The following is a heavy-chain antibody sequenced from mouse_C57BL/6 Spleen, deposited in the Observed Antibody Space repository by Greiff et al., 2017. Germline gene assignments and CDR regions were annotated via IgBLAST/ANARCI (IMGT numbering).Heavy chain of an antibody. J-gene: IGHJ2*01. CDR1: GYAFSSSW. V-gene: IGHV1-82*01. Sequence: QVQLQQSGPELVKPGASVKISCKASGYAFSSSWMNWVKQRPGKGLEWIGRIYPGDGDTNYNGKFKGKATLTADKSSSTAYMQLSSLTSEDSAVYFCAGANWGGYFDCWGQGTTLTVSS. CDR3: AGANWGGYFDC. CDR2: IYPGDGDT. D-gene: IGHD4-1*01.